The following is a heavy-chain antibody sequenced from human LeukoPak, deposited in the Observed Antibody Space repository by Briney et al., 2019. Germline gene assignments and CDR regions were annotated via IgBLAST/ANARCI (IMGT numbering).Heavy chain of an antibody. CDR2: IWYDGSNK. Sequence: GGSLRLSCAASGFTFSSYGMHWVRQAPGKGLEWVAVIWYDGSNKYYADSVKGRFTISRDNSKNTLYLQVNSLRAEDTAVYYCARTVAGPPTGYYGMDVWGKGTTVTVSS. CDR1: GFTFSSYG. J-gene: IGHJ6*04. D-gene: IGHD6-19*01. CDR3: ARTVAGPPTGYYGMDV. V-gene: IGHV3-33*01.